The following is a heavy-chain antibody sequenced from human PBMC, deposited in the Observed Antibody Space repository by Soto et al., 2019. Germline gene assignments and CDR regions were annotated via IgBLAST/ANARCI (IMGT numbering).Heavy chain of an antibody. CDR2: IYYSGST. Sequence: PSETLSLTCTVSGGSVSSGSYYWSWIRQPPGKGLEWIGYIYYSGSTNYNPSLKSRVTISVDTSKNQFSLKLSSVTAADTAVYYCARVSIAVAGTRAARDYWGQGTLVTVSS. CDR3: ARVSIAVAGTRAARDY. J-gene: IGHJ4*02. CDR1: GGSVSSGSYY. D-gene: IGHD6-19*01. V-gene: IGHV4-61*01.